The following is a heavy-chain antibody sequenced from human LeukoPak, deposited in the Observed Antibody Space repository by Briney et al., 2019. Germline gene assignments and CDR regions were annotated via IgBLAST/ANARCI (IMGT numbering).Heavy chain of an antibody. CDR2: ITYDGSNK. Sequence: GGPLRLSCAASGFTFSSYAMSWVRQTPVKGLEWVAVITYDGSNKYYTDSVKGRFTISRDNSKSTLYLQMNSLRAEDTAVYYCAKVRWDNSGWYYLDYWGQGTLVTVSS. CDR1: GFTFSSYA. D-gene: IGHD6-19*01. J-gene: IGHJ4*02. CDR3: AKVRWDNSGWYYLDY. V-gene: IGHV3-30*18.